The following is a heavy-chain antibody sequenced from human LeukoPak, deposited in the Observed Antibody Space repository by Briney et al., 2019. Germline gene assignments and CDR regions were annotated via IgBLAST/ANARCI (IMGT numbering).Heavy chain of an antibody. CDR3: AKAPHYYYYYYMDV. CDR2: ISGSGGST. J-gene: IGHJ6*03. Sequence: GGSLRLSWAASGFTFSSYAMSWVRQAPGKGLEWVSAISGSGGSTYYADSVKGRFTISRDNSKNTLYLQMNSLRAEDTAVYYCAKAPHYYYYYYMDVWGKGTTVTVSS. D-gene: IGHD1-14*01. CDR1: GFTFSSYA. V-gene: IGHV3-23*01.